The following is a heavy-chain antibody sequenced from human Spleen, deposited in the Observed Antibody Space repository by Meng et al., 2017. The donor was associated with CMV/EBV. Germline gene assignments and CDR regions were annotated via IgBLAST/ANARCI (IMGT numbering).Heavy chain of an antibody. V-gene: IGHV3-NL1*01. J-gene: IGHJ3*02. CDR2: IYTSGSNI. CDR3: ARDLVDAFDI. CDR1: RFIFSDYS. Sequence: GGSLRLSCAASRFIFSDYSLHWVPQAPGKGLEWVSLIYTSGSNIYYADSVKGRFIISRDNSKNTLHLQMNSLRAEDTAVYYCARDLVDAFDIWGQGTMVTVSS. D-gene: IGHD3-16*01.